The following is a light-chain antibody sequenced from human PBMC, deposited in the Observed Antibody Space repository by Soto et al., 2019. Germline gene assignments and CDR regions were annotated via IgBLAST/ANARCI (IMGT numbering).Light chain of an antibody. CDR3: QQYGSSRT. V-gene: IGKV3-20*01. CDR2: GAS. Sequence: EIVLTQSPGTLSLSPGERTTLPCRASRSVSSSYLAWYQQKPGQAPRLLIYGASSRATGIPDRFSGSGSGTDFTLTISRLEPEDFAVYYCQQYGSSRTFGQGTKVEIK. J-gene: IGKJ1*01. CDR1: RSVSSSY.